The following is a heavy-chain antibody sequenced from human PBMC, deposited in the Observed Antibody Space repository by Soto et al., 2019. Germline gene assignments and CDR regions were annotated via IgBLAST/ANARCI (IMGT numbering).Heavy chain of an antibody. CDR3: ARDRYNWNLNYFDY. Sequence: EVQLVESGGGLVQPGGSLRLSCAASGFPLSSYSMNWVRQAPGKGLEWVSYISSSSSTIYYADSVKGRFTISRDNAKNSLYLQMNSLRDEDTAVYYCARDRYNWNLNYFDYWGQGTLVTVSS. D-gene: IGHD1-7*01. CDR2: ISSSSSTI. J-gene: IGHJ4*02. V-gene: IGHV3-48*02. CDR1: GFPLSSYS.